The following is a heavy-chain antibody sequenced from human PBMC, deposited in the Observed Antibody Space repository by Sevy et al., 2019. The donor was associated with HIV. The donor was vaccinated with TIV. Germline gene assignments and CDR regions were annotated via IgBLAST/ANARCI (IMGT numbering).Heavy chain of an antibody. CDR2: FDPEDDET. Sequence: ASVKVSCKVSGCTLTELSMHWVRQAPGKGLEWMGTFDPEDDETIYAQKFQGRVTMTEDTSTDTAYMELSSLRSEDTAVYYCATTKDYYDSSGYPFDYWGQGTLVTVSS. V-gene: IGHV1-24*01. D-gene: IGHD3-22*01. J-gene: IGHJ4*02. CDR3: ATTKDYYDSSGYPFDY. CDR1: GCTLTELS.